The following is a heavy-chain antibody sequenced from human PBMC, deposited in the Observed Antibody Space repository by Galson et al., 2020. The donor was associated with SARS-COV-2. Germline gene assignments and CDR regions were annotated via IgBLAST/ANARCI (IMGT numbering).Heavy chain of an antibody. D-gene: IGHD3-10*01. Sequence: GESLKISCDGSGFIFSDYEMTWARQAPGKGLEWVSYISDGSKSIYYADSVKGRFTVSRDNDKRSLYLQMNSLRAEDTAVYYCARGGTGVLWFRELFAYWGQGTQVTVSS. V-gene: IGHV3-48*03. J-gene: IGHJ4*02. CDR2: ISDGSKSI. CDR1: GFIFSDYE. CDR3: ARGGTGVLWFRELFAY.